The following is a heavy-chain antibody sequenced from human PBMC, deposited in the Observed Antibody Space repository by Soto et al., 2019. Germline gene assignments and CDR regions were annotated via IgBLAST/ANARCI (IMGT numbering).Heavy chain of an antibody. CDR3: ATSPGFARRFASCDL. CDR1: GGTFRSYT. Sequence: QVQLVQSGAEFKKPGSSVKLSCRASGGTFRSYTLHWVRQVPGQGLQWMGKVVPHVDIANYEQKLPGSVNITAENSTNTVSMELVRLLAGDTAVYCCATSPGFARRFASCDLGGPGTRVTVSS. V-gene: IGHV1-69*02. CDR2: VVPHVDIA. D-gene: IGHD2-21*02. J-gene: IGHJ4*02.